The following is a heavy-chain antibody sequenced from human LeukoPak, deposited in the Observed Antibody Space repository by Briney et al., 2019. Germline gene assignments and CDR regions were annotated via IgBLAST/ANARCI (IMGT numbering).Heavy chain of an antibody. CDR1: GITVSSNY. J-gene: IGHJ3*02. D-gene: IGHD3-16*01. CDR2: IYSAANT. Sequence: GGSLRLSCAASGITVSSNYMTWVRQAPGKGLEWVSVIYSAANTYYADSVKGRFTISRDNSKNTLYLQMSSLRAEDTAVYYCARRAYGAFGIWGQGTMVTVSS. CDR3: ARRAYGAFGI. V-gene: IGHV3-66*04.